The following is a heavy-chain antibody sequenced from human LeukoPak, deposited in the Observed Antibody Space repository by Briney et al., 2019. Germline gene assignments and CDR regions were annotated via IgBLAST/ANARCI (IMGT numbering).Heavy chain of an antibody. CDR2: IWYDGSNK. D-gene: IGHD2-15*01. V-gene: IGHV3-33*01. J-gene: IGHJ4*02. CDR3: ARVRHCSGGSCYYFDY. CDR1: GFTFSSYG. Sequence: PGRSLRLSCAASGFTFSSYGMHWVRQAPGKGLEWVAVIWYDGSNKYYADSVKGRFTISRDNSKNTLYLQMNSLRAEDTAVYYCARVRHCSGGSCYYFDYWGQGTLVTASS.